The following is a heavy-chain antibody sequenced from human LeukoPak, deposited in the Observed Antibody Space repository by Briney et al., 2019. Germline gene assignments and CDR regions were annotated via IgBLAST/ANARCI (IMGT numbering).Heavy chain of an antibody. CDR3: ARAGSRYFDTSDAFDI. V-gene: IGHV3-48*03. Sequence: GGSLRLSCAASGFTFSSYEMNWVRQAPGKGLEWVSYISSSGSTIYYADSVKGRFTISRDNAKNSLYLQMNSLRAEDTAVYYCARAGSRYFDTSDAFDIWGQGTMVTVSS. D-gene: IGHD3-9*01. CDR2: ISSSGSTI. J-gene: IGHJ3*02. CDR1: GFTFSSYE.